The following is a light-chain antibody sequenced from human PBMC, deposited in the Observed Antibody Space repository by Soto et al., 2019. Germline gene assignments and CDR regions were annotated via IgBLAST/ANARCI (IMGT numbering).Light chain of an antibody. CDR2: DVS. Sequence: QSVLTQPASVSGSPGQSITISCTGTSSDVGGYNYVSWYQHPPGKAPKLMIYDVSNRPSGVSNRFSGSKSGNTASLTISGLQAEDEADYYCSSYTSGSTLLVFGGGTKLTVL. J-gene: IGLJ2*01. CDR3: SSYTSGSTLLV. CDR1: SSDVGGYNY. V-gene: IGLV2-14*03.